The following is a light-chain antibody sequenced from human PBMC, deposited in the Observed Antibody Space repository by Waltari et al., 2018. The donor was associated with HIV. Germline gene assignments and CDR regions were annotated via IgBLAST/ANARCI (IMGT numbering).Light chain of an antibody. V-gene: IGLV1-47*01. CDR3: AAWNDSLSGYV. J-gene: IGLJ1*01. CDR1: SSNIGSNY. CDR2: RNN. Sequence: QSVLTQSPSASGTPGQRVTISCSGSSSNIGSNYVYWYQQLPGTAPKLLLYRNNQRPSGVPDRFSGSKSGTSASLAISGLRSEDEAHYYCAAWNDSLSGYVFGTGTKVTV.